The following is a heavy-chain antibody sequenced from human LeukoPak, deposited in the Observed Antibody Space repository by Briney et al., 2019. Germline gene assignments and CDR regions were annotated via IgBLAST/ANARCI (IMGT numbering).Heavy chain of an antibody. CDR2: ISSSSSYT. Sequence: GGSRRLSCAASGFTFSSYNMNWVRQAPGKGLEWVSSISSSSSYTYFADSVKGRFTISRDNAKNSLFLQMNSLRAEDTAVYYCARGGTYYGSLDYWGQGTLVTVSS. V-gene: IGHV3-21*01. J-gene: IGHJ4*02. CDR1: GFTFSSYN. D-gene: IGHD1-26*01. CDR3: ARGGTYYGSLDY.